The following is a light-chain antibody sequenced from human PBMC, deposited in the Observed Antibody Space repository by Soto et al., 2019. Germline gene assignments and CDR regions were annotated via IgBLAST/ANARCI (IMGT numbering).Light chain of an antibody. CDR3: QQYGNSPGT. CDR1: QRVSSSY. Sequence: EVELAQSPGTLSACPLERDSLXWRTSQRVSSSYLAWYQQKPGQAPRLLIYGASSRATGIPDRFSGSGSGTDFTLSISRLEPEDFAVYYCQQYGNSPGTFGQGTRLEIK. V-gene: IGKV3-20*01. J-gene: IGKJ5*01. CDR2: GAS.